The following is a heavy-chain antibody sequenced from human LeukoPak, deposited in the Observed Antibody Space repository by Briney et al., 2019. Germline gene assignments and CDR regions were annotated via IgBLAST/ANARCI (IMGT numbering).Heavy chain of an antibody. CDR2: ISAYNGNT. J-gene: IGHJ5*02. V-gene: IGHV1-18*01. CDR3: ARDTAVELGDWYDP. Sequence: GASVKVSCKASGYTFTSYGISWGRQAPGQGLEWMGWISAYNGNTNYAQKLQGRVTMTTDTSTSTAYMELRSLRSDATAVYYCARDTAVELGDWYDPWGKGTLVTVSS. CDR1: GYTFTSYG. D-gene: IGHD6-19*01.